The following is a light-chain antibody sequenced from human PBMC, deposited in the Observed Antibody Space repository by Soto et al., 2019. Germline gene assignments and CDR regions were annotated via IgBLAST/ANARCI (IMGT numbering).Light chain of an antibody. J-gene: IGKJ1*01. CDR2: GAS. V-gene: IGKV3-20*01. CDR1: QSVSSY. CDR3: QQYGSSRGT. Sequence: EIVLTQSPGTLSLSPGERATLSCRASQSVSSYLAWYQQQPGQAPRLLIYGASIRATGLTDRFSGSGSGTDFTLSISRLEPEDFAVYYCQQYGSSRGTFGQGTKVDIK.